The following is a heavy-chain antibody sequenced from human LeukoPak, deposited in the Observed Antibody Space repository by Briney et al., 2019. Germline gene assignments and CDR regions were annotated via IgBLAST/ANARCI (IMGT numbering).Heavy chain of an antibody. CDR1: GGSSSSNY. Sequence: SETLSLTYTVSGGSSSSNYWSWIRQPPGKGLEWIGNIYYSGSTNYNPSLKSRVTISLDTSKNQFSLKLSSVTAADTAVYYCARSHSPTNFDYWGQGTLVTVSS. CDR2: IYYSGST. V-gene: IGHV4-59*01. D-gene: IGHD1/OR15-1a*01. CDR3: ARSHSPTNFDY. J-gene: IGHJ4*02.